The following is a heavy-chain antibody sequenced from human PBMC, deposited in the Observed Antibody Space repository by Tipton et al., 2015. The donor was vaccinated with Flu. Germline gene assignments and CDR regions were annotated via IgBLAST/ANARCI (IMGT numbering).Heavy chain of an antibody. Sequence: VQLVQSGVEVKKPGESLKIACQSSGYTFSDYWIAWVRQQPGKGLEWMGMIYPGDSDVAYSPSFQGQVTISADKSINTAYLQWSSLRASDTAIYYCTRHGTSGWFDYWGQGTLVTVSS. CDR2: IYPGDSDV. J-gene: IGHJ4*02. D-gene: IGHD1/OR15-1a*01. CDR3: TRHGTSGWFDY. CDR1: GYTFSDYW. V-gene: IGHV5-51*01.